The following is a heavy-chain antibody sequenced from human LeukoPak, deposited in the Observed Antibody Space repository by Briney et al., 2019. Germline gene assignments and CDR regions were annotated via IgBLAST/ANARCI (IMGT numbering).Heavy chain of an antibody. CDR3: ARSKPSLWFGEPSYYMDV. CDR2: INPNSGGT. CDR1: GYTFTGYY. Sequence: ASVKVSCKASGYTFTGYYMHWVRQAPGQGLEWMGWINPNSGGTNYAQKFQGRVTMTRDTSISTAYMELSRLRSDDTAVYYCARSKPSLWFGEPSYYMDVWGKGTTVTISS. J-gene: IGHJ6*03. V-gene: IGHV1-2*02. D-gene: IGHD3-10*01.